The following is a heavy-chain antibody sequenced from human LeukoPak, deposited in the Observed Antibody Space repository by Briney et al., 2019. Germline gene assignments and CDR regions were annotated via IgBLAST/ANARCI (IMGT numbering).Heavy chain of an antibody. CDR2: TYTSGGT. V-gene: IGHV4-4*07. J-gene: IGHJ3*02. CDR1: RGSLRSYY. Sequence: PSETLSLTRTVSRGSLRSYYWSSSRPRAGEGRGWVGRTYTSGGTNYNPSLKGRVTLPLDRSKHRFSLNLNSVTAADTAVYCCARSCSGSAFDIWGQGTMITVSS. CDR3: ARSCSGSAFDI. D-gene: IGHD6-19*01.